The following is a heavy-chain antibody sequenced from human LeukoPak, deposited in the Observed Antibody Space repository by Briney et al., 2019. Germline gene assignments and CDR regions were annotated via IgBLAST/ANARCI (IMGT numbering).Heavy chain of an antibody. CDR1: GYTFTSYD. Sequence: GASVKVSCKASGYTFTSYDIHWVRQATGQGLEWMGWMNPNSGNTGYAQKFQGRVTMTRNTSISTAYMELSSLRSEDTAVYYCARVSTRIAARIYRFDYWGQGTLVTVSS. V-gene: IGHV1-8*01. CDR2: MNPNSGNT. D-gene: IGHD6-6*01. CDR3: ARVSTRIAARIYRFDY. J-gene: IGHJ4*02.